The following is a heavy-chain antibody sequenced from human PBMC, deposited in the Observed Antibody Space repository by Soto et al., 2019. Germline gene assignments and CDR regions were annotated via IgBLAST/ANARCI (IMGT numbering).Heavy chain of an antibody. Sequence: GGSLRLSCAASGFTFSSYGMHWVRQAPGKGLEWVAVIWYDGSNKYYADSVKGRFTISRDNSKNTLYLQMNSLRAEDTAVYYCAKDHGQKNIWFGETFDYWGQGTLVTVSS. J-gene: IGHJ4*02. V-gene: IGHV3-30*02. D-gene: IGHD3-10*01. CDR1: GFTFSSYG. CDR2: IWYDGSNK. CDR3: AKDHGQKNIWFGETFDY.